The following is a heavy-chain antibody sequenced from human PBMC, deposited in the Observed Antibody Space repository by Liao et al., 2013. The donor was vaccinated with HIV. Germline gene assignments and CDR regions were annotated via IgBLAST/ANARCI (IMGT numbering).Heavy chain of an antibody. Sequence: QVQLQESGPGLVKPSETLSLTCIVSGGSIKSQSNFWGWIRQSPGKGLEWIGEINHSGSATYSPSLRSRVTISVDSSRNQFSLNLNSVTAADTAVYYCARGGSFFDDWGQGTLVTVSS. J-gene: IGHJ4*02. V-gene: IGHV4/OR15-8*01. CDR1: GGSIKSQSNF. D-gene: IGHD6-25*01. CDR2: INHSGSA. CDR3: ARGGSFFDD.